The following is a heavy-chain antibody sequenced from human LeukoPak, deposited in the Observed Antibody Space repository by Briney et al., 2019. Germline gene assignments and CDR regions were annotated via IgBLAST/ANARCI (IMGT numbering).Heavy chain of an antibody. Sequence: QAGGSLRLSCETSGFPFSDHWMNWVRQAPGKGLEGVANIRKDGSNKHYLDSVRGRFIISRDDAKNSLYLHMNCLRVEDTGVYYCARDFWNYFDYWGQGTLVTVSS. CDR2: IRKDGSNK. J-gene: IGHJ4*02. V-gene: IGHV3-7*01. D-gene: IGHD3-3*01. CDR1: GFPFSDHW. CDR3: ARDFWNYFDY.